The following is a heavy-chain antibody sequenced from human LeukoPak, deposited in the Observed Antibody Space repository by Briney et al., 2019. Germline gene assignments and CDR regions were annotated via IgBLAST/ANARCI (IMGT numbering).Heavy chain of an antibody. CDR3: ARTSCYYDSSGYCPLFAFDI. J-gene: IGHJ3*02. D-gene: IGHD3-22*01. Sequence: SETLSLTCTVSGGSISSNSYYWGWIRQPPGKGLEWIGSIYYSGSTYYNPSLKSRVTISVDTSKNQFSLKLSSVTAADTAVYYCARTSCYYDSSGYCPLFAFDIWGQGTMVTVSS. V-gene: IGHV4-39*01. CDR1: GGSISSNSYY. CDR2: IYYSGST.